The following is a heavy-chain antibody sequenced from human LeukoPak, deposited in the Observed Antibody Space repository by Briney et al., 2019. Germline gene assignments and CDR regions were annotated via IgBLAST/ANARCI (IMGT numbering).Heavy chain of an antibody. CDR2: ITWDGGST. J-gene: IGHJ4*02. V-gene: IGHV3-43D*03. D-gene: IGHD6-19*01. CDR1: GFTFDDYA. Sequence: HPGGSLRLSCAASGFTFDDYAMHWVRQAPGKGLEWVSLITWDGGSTYYADSVKGRFTISRDNSKNSLYLQMNSLRAEDTALYYCASAVAGAFDYWGQGTLVTVSS. CDR3: ASAVAGAFDY.